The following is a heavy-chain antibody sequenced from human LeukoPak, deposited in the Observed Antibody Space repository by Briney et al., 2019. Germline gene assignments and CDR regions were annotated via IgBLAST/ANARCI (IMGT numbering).Heavy chain of an antibody. V-gene: IGHV4-59*01. Sequence: SETLSLTCAVYGGSFSGYYWSWIRQPPGKGLEWIGYIYYSGSTNYNPSLKSRVTISVDTSKNQFSLKLSSVTAADTAVYYCARAGEYDYVWGSYRTKNWFDPWGQGTLVTVSS. CDR2: IYYSGST. D-gene: IGHD3-16*02. J-gene: IGHJ5*02. CDR1: GGSFSGYY. CDR3: ARAGEYDYVWGSYRTKNWFDP.